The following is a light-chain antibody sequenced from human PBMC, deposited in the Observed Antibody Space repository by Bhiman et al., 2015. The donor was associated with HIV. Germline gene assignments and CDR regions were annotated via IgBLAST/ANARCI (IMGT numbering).Light chain of an antibody. CDR1: SSNIGTDSG. J-gene: IGLJ1*01. V-gene: IGLV1-50*01. CDR3: AAWDDSLKGV. Sequence: QSVLTQPPSVSGAPGQRVTISCTGSSSNIGTDSGVHWYQQIPGEAPKLIIYDNTQRPSGVPDRFSASKSGTSASLAISGLRSEDEADYYCAAWDDSLKGVFGTGTKVTVL. CDR2: DNT.